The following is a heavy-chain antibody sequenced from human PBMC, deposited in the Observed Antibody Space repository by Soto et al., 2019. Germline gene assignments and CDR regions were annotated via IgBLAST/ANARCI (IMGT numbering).Heavy chain of an antibody. CDR1: GGSISSGDYF. CDR2: IYYTGST. J-gene: IGHJ6*02. D-gene: IGHD2-21*02. CDR3: AREAIIGDCPYMDV. Sequence: QVQLQESGPGLVKPSQTLSLTCTVSGGSISSGDYFWSWIRQHPGKVLEWIGYIYYTGSTQYNPSLKSRLTISIDTSKKQSSLRLNGVTAADTAVYYCAREAIIGDCPYMDVWGQGTTVIVSS. V-gene: IGHV4-31*03.